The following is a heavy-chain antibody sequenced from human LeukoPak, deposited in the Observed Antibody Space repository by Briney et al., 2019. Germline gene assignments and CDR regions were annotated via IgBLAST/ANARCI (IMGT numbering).Heavy chain of an antibody. V-gene: IGHV4-34*01. Sequence: PSETLSLTCAVYGGSLNGHYWSWIRQPPGKGLEWIGEGSDRGGTKYNPSLKSRVTISADTSKNQFSLKLSSVTAADTAVYYCARVMVREVYNWFDPWGQGTLVTVSS. J-gene: IGHJ5*02. CDR2: GSDRGGT. CDR3: ARVMVREVYNWFDP. CDR1: GGSLNGHY. D-gene: IGHD3-10*01.